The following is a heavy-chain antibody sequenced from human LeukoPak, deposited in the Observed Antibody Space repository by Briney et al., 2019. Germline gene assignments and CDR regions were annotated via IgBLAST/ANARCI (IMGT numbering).Heavy chain of an antibody. CDR2: IYYSGST. CDR3: ARGPYSNYGQFDY. V-gene: IGHV4-30-4*08. J-gene: IGHJ4*02. CDR1: GGSISSGDYY. D-gene: IGHD4-11*01. Sequence: TSETLSLTCTVSGGSISSGDYYWSWIRQPPGKGLEWIGYIYYSGSTYYNPSLKSRFTISVDTSKNQFSLKLSSVTAADTAVYYCARGPYSNYGQFDYWGQGTLVTVSS.